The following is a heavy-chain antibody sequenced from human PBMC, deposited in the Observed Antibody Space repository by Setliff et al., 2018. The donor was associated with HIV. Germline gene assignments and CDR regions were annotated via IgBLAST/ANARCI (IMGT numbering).Heavy chain of an antibody. Sequence: PSETLSLTCSVSGGSVTSGGYYWTWIRQHPEKGLEWIVRIHYSGSSYYNPSLQSRLTISIDTSKNQFSLKLSSVTPADTAVYFCARAHIAARPFDHWGQGALVTVSS. V-gene: IGHV4-31*03. J-gene: IGHJ4*02. CDR1: GGSVTSGGYY. D-gene: IGHD6-6*01. CDR3: ARAHIAARPFDH. CDR2: IHYSGSS.